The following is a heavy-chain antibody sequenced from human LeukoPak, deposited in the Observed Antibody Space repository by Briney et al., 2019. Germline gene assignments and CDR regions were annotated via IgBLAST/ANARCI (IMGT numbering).Heavy chain of an antibody. D-gene: IGHD5-18*01. CDR3: ARQQIQLWGPFDY. CDR1: GGSISSSSYS. J-gene: IGHJ4*02. V-gene: IGHV4-39*01. CDR2: IYYSGST. Sequence: PSETLSLTCTVSGGSISSSSYSWGWIRQPPGKGLEWIGSIYYSGSTYYNPSLKSRVTISVDTSKNQFSLKLSSVTAADTAVYYCARQQIQLWGPFDYWGQGTLVTVSS.